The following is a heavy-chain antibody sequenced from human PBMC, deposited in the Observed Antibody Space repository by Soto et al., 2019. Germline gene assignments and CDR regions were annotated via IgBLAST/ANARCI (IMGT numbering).Heavy chain of an antibody. D-gene: IGHD3-16*02. CDR2: ISASGGST. Sequence: EVQLLESGGGLVQPGGSLRLSCAASGFTFSSHAMTWVRQAPGKGLEWVSAISASGGSTYYADSVKGRFTISRDNSKNTVWLKMTSLRAEDTAVYDCAKDLNDYVWGSYRSTTADSWGQGTLVTVSS. CDR1: GFTFSSHA. CDR3: AKDLNDYVWGSYRSTTADS. V-gene: IGHV3-23*01. J-gene: IGHJ4*02.